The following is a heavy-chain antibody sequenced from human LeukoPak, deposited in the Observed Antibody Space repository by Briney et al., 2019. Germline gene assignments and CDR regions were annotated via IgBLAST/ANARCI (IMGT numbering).Heavy chain of an antibody. CDR1: GFTFSAYS. V-gene: IGHV3-48*04. J-gene: IGHJ4*02. D-gene: IGHD3-10*01. CDR3: ARDKVGYGSGAIDY. Sequence: GGSLRLSCAASGFTFSAYSMNRVRQAPGKGLEWISYISSSGDTIYYADSVKGRFTISRDNAKNSLYLQMNSLRAEDTAVYYCARDKVGYGSGAIDYWGQGTLVTVSS. CDR2: ISSSGDTI.